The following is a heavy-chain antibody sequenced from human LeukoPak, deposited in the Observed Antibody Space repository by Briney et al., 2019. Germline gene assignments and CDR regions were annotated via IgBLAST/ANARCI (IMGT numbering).Heavy chain of an antibody. CDR3: ARETSQKGAHYMDV. CDR2: IYYSGST. J-gene: IGHJ6*03. CDR1: GGSVSSYY. V-gene: IGHV4-59*02. Sequence: SETLSLTCTVSGGSVSSYYWSWIRQPPGKGLEWIGYIYYSGSTNYKSSLKSRVTISVDTSKNQFSLKLSSVTAADTAVYYCARETSQKGAHYMDVWGKGTTVTISS. D-gene: IGHD3-16*01.